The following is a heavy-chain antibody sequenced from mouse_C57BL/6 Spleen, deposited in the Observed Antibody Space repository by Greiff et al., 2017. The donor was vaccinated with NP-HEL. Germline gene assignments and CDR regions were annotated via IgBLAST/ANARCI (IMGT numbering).Heavy chain of an antibody. J-gene: IGHJ3*01. CDR1: GYTFTSYW. V-gene: IGHV1-64*01. CDR3: ASLYYGSRGAWFAY. Sequence: QVQLQQSGAELVKPGASVKLSCKASGYTFTSYWMHWVKQRPGQGLEWIGMIHPNSGSTNYNEKFKSKATLTVDKSSSTAYMQLSSLTSEDSAVYYCASLYYGSRGAWFAYWGQGTLVTVSA. D-gene: IGHD1-1*01. CDR2: IHPNSGST.